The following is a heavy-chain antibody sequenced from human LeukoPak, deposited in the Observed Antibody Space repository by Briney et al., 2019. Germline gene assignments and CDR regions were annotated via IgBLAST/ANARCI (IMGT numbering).Heavy chain of an antibody. CDR3: ARHYDYVWGSYPGY. D-gene: IGHD3-16*02. V-gene: IGHV3-30*03. CDR2: ISYDGSNK. J-gene: IGHJ4*02. Sequence: GGSLRLSCAASGFTFSSYGMHWVRQAPGKGLEWVAVISYDGSNKYYADSVKGRFTISRDNSKNTLYLQMNSLRAEDTAVYYCARHYDYVWGSYPGYWGQGTLVTVSS. CDR1: GFTFSSYG.